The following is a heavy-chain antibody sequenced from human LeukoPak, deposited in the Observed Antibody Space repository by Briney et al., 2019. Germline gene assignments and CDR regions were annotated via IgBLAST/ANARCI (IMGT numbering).Heavy chain of an antibody. CDR2: IYYSGST. Sequence: SETLSLTCTVSGGTISSYYWSWIRQPPGKGLEWIGYIYYSGSTNYNPSLKSRVTISVDTSKNQFSLKLSSVTAADTAVYYCARHTTTPDSYLAYWGQGTLVTVSS. J-gene: IGHJ4*02. CDR1: GGTISSYY. V-gene: IGHV4-59*01. CDR3: ARHTTTPDSYLAY. D-gene: IGHD1-1*01.